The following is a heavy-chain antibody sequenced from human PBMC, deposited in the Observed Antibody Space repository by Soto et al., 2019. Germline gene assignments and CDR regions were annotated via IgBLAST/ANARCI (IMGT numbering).Heavy chain of an antibody. CDR3: ARDYYDILTGLRYYHMDV. J-gene: IGHJ6*03. CDR1: GFTFSSYG. D-gene: IGHD3-9*01. Sequence: GGSLRLSCAASGFTFSSYGMHWVRQAPGKGLEGVAVIWYDGSNKYYADSVKGRFTISRDNSKNTLYLQMNSLRAEDTAVYYCARDYYDILTGLRYYHMDVWGKGTTVTVSS. V-gene: IGHV3-33*01. CDR2: IWYDGSNK.